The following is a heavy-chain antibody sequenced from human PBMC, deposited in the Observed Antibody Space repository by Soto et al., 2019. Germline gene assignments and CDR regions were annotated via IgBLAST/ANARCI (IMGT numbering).Heavy chain of an antibody. CDR3: EKDYYRGYSYAHDY. Sequence: QVQLVESGGGVVQPGRSLRLSCAASGFTFSPYGIHWVRQAPGKGLEWVSLISYDESKKFYAESVKGRFTISRDNSKNTVYLQMNSLRGEDTAVYYCEKDYYRGYSYAHDYWGQGTLVTVSS. CDR2: ISYDESKK. CDR1: GFTFSPYG. J-gene: IGHJ4*02. D-gene: IGHD5-18*01. V-gene: IGHV3-30*18.